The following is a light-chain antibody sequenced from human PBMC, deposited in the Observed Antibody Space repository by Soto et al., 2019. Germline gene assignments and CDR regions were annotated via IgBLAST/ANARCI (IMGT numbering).Light chain of an antibody. CDR2: DAS. CDR1: QDISNY. Sequence: DIQMTQSPSSLSASVGDRVTITCQASQDISNYLNWYQQKPGKAHKLLIYDASNLETGVPSRFSGSGSGTDFTFTISSLQPEDIATYYCQQYDNLPRTFGGGTKVDI. J-gene: IGKJ4*01. CDR3: QQYDNLPRT. V-gene: IGKV1-33*01.